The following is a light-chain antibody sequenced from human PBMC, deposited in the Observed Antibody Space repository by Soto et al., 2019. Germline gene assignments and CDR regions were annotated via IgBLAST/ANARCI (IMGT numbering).Light chain of an antibody. V-gene: IGKV3-11*01. J-gene: IGKJ5*01. CDR2: DAS. CDR1: QSVSSY. CDR3: QQRSNWPPIT. Sequence: EIVLTQSPATLSLSPGERATLSCSASQSVSSYLAWYQQKPGQAPRPLIYDASNRATGIPAMFSGSGSGTDFTLTISSLEPEDFAVYYCQQRSNWPPITFGQGTRLEIK.